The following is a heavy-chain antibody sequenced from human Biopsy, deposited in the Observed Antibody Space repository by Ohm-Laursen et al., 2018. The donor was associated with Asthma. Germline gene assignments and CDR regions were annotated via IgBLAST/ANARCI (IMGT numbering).Heavy chain of an antibody. CDR2: ISYTGSA. J-gene: IGHJ4*02. CDR1: GGSMSSSSYY. Sequence: SETLSLTYTVSGGSMSSSSYYWGWIRQPPGKGLEWMGSISYTGSAYHNPSLKSRVTISVDTSKNHFSLKLSFVTAADTAVYYCARHWDWGSFFDYWGQGTPVTVSS. CDR3: ARHWDWGSFFDY. D-gene: IGHD7-27*01. V-gene: IGHV4-39*01.